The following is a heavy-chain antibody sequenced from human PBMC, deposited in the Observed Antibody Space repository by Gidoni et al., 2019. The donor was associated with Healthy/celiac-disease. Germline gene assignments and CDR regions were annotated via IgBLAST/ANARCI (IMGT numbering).Heavy chain of an antibody. V-gene: IGHV4-59*01. CDR3: ARAISGRSGWGGLGVDY. Sequence: QVQLQESGPGLVKPSETLSLTCTVSGGSISSYYWSWIRQPPGKGLEWIGYIYYSGSTNYNPSLKSRVTISVDTSKNQFSLKLSSVTAADTAVYYCARAISGRSGWGGLGVDYWGQGTLVTVSS. J-gene: IGHJ4*02. CDR1: GGSISSYY. D-gene: IGHD6-19*01. CDR2: IYYSGST.